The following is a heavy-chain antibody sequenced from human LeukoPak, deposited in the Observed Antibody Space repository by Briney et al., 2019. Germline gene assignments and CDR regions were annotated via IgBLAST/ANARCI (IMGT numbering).Heavy chain of an antibody. CDR3: AKGYYNWFDP. J-gene: IGHJ5*02. CDR1: GFTFSSDT. CDR2: ISGSGSSI. V-gene: IGHV3-23*01. Sequence: PGGSLRLSCVASGFTFSSDTMNWVRQAPGKGLEWVSSISGSGSSIFYADSVKGRFTISRDNSQNTLYLQMNSLRAEDTALYFCAKGYYNWFDPWGQGTLVTVSS. D-gene: IGHD3-22*01.